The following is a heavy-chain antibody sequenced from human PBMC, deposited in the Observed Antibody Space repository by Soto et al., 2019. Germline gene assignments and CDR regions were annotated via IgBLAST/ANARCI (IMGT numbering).Heavy chain of an antibody. J-gene: IGHJ5*02. Sequence: ASVKVSCKASGYTFTSYGISWVRQAPGQGLEWMGWISAYNGNTNYAQKLQGRVTMTTDTSTSTAYMELRSLRSDDTAVYYCGREYSSGWYPWGWFDPWGQGTLVTSPQ. D-gene: IGHD6-19*01. CDR1: GYTFTSYG. CDR3: GREYSSGWYPWGWFDP. CDR2: ISAYNGNT. V-gene: IGHV1-18*04.